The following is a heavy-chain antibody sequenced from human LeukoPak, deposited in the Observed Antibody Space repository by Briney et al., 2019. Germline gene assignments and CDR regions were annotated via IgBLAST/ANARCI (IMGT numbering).Heavy chain of an antibody. V-gene: IGHV3-48*03. CDR2: ISSSASTI. Sequence: GVSLTLSCAASGFSFSNYEMNWVRQAPGKGLEWVSYISSSASTIYYPDSVKRRSTIARDNTKNSLYMQMTGPRTDATAFYCGVKDDTSGYYYVDYWGQGTLVTVSS. CDR3: VKDDTSGYYYVDY. J-gene: IGHJ4*02. CDR1: GFSFSNYE. D-gene: IGHD3-22*01.